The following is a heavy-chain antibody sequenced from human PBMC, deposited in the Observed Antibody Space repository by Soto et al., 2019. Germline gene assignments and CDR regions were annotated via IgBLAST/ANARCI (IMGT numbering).Heavy chain of an antibody. CDR2: IYNDGNT. J-gene: IGHJ4*02. V-gene: IGHV3-53*01. CDR1: GFPVSTNH. D-gene: IGHD5-12*01. Sequence: EVQLVEAGGGLTQPGGSLRLSCAVSGFPVSTNHVTWVRQATGKGLQWVSAIYNDGNTYYADSVKGRFTISRDNSKNTVVLQMNSLGAEDTAVYYCAGYVGNSVWGQGTLVTVSS. CDR3: AGYVGNSV.